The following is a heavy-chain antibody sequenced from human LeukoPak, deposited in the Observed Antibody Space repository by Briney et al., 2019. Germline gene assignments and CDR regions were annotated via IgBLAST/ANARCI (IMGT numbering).Heavy chain of an antibody. J-gene: IGHJ6*03. Sequence: GGSLKLSCAASGFTVSSNYMSWVRQAPGKGLEWVSVIYSGGRTYYAESVEGRFTISRDNSKNTLYLEMNSLRAEDTAVYYCARGRSGDYSYSYYYMDVWGKGTTVTVSS. V-gene: IGHV3-53*01. CDR3: ARGRSGDYSYSYYYMDV. CDR1: GFTVSSNY. CDR2: IYSGGRT. D-gene: IGHD3-22*01.